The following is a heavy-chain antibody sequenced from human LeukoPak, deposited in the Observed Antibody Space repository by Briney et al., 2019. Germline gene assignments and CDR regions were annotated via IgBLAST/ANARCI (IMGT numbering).Heavy chain of an antibody. CDR3: ARESSTGGYMDV. J-gene: IGHJ6*03. CDR1: GYTFTGYY. CDR2: INPNSGGT. Sequence: ASVKVSSKAPGYTFTGYYMHWVRQAPGQGLEWMGWINPNSGGTNYAQKFQGRVTMTRDTSTSTVYMELSSLRSEDTAVYYCARESSTGGYMDVWGKGTTVTVSS. V-gene: IGHV1-2*02. D-gene: IGHD2-2*01.